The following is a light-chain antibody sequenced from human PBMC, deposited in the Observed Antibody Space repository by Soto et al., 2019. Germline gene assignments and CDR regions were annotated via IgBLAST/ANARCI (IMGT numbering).Light chain of an antibody. CDR1: QSVSSY. CDR2: DAS. CDR3: QQRFNWPRFT. V-gene: IGKV3-11*01. Sequence: EIVLTQSPATLSLSPGERATLSCRASQSVSSYLAWYQQKPGQAPRLLIYDASNRTTGIPGRFSGGGSGTDLTITSSRLEPEDFAVYYCQQRFNWPRFTFGQGTKLEIK. J-gene: IGKJ2*01.